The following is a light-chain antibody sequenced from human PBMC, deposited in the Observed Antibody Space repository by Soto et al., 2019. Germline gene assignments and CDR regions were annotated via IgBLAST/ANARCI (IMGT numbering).Light chain of an antibody. CDR1: SSDIGSYDH. Sequence: QSALTQPASVSGSPGQSITISCSGTSSDIGSYDHVAWYQQFPGKSPELIIYAVSDRPSGVSDRFSGSKSGISASLTISGLQTEDEADYYCISYTDRQSYLFGTGTRSPS. V-gene: IGLV2-14*03. CDR2: AVS. CDR3: ISYTDRQSYL. J-gene: IGLJ1*01.